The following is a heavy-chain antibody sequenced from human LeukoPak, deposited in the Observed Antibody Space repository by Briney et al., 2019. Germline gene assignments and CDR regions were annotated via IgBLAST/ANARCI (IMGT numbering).Heavy chain of an antibody. CDR1: VGAFSGYY. V-gene: IGHV4-34*01. Sequence: PSQTLSLTCAVYVGAFSGYYWSWIRQPPGKGLEWIGEINHSGSTNYNPYLKIRVTISVDTSKIQFSLKLSSVTAADTAVYYCARDVYYDFWSGYSLFNWFDPWGQGTLVTVSS. CDR2: INHSGST. CDR3: ARDVYYDFWSGYSLFNWFDP. J-gene: IGHJ5*02. D-gene: IGHD3-3*01.